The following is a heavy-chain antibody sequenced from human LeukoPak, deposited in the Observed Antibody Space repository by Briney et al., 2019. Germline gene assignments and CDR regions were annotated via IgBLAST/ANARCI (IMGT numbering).Heavy chain of an antibody. CDR2: IKQDGSEK. Sequence: GGSLRLSCAASGFTFSSYWMSWVREAPGKGLEGVANIKQDGSEKYYVDSVKGRFTISRDNAKNSLYLQMNSLRAEDTAVYYCARDGTEGYDFWSGYRLDAFDIWGQGTMVTVSS. D-gene: IGHD3-3*01. V-gene: IGHV3-7*01. J-gene: IGHJ3*02. CDR3: ARDGTEGYDFWSGYRLDAFDI. CDR1: GFTFSSYW.